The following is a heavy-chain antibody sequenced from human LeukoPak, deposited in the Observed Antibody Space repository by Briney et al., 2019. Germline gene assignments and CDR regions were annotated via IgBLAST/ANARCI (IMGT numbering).Heavy chain of an antibody. CDR3: ARDLDSGGSRRGFDY. CDR1: GGSISSSSYY. V-gene: IGHV4-39*07. D-gene: IGHD2-15*01. J-gene: IGHJ4*02. Sequence: SETLSLTCTVSGGSISSSSYYWGWIRQPPGKGLEWIGSIYYSGSTNYNPSLKSRVTISVDTSKNQFSLKLSSVTAADTAVYYCARDLDSGGSRRGFDYWGQGTLVTVSS. CDR2: IYYSGST.